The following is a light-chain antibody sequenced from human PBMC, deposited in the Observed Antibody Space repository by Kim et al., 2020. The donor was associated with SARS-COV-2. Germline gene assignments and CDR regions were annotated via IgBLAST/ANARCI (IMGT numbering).Light chain of an antibody. CDR1: TGAVTSGHY. CDR3: LLFYSGAGI. Sequence: QAVVTQEPSLTVSPGETVTLTCGSSTGAVTSGHYPYWFQQKPGQAPRTLIYHTTNRHSWTPARFSGSLLGGKAALTLSGAPPEDEAEYYCLLFYSGAGIFGGGTPLTVL. J-gene: IGLJ2*01. V-gene: IGLV7-46*01. CDR2: HTT.